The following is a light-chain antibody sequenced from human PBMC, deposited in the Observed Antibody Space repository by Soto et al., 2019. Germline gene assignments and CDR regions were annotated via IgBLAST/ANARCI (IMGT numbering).Light chain of an antibody. CDR2: DVN. CDR3: VSFAGGTYV. Sequence: QSVLTQPPSASGSPGQSVTISCTGTSSDVVAYIFVSWYQQHPGKAPKLMVYDVNRRPPGVPDRFFGSKSGNTASLTVSGLQAEDEADYYCVSFAGGTYVFGTGTKVTVL. J-gene: IGLJ1*01. CDR1: SSDVVAYIF. V-gene: IGLV2-8*01.